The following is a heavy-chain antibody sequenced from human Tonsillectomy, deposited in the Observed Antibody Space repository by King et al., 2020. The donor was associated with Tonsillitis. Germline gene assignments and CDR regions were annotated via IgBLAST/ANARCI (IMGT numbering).Heavy chain of an antibody. CDR3: ARMDFWSGYLGY. D-gene: IGHD3-3*01. V-gene: IGHV4-59*01. Sequence: QLQESGPGLVKPSETLSLTCTVSGGSMSSYYWSWIRQSPGKGLEWIGYIYYSGSTNYSPSLKSRVTISVDTSKNQFSLKLSSVTAADTAVYYCARMDFWSGYLGYWGQGTLVTVSS. J-gene: IGHJ4*02. CDR2: IYYSGST. CDR1: GGSMSSYY.